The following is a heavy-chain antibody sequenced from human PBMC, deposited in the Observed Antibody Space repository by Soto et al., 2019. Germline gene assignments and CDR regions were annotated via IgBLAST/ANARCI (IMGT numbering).Heavy chain of an antibody. D-gene: IGHD6-19*01. V-gene: IGHV3-7*01. CDR2: IKQDGSEK. CDR3: ARVHTSSGWYARNSYFQH. J-gene: IGHJ1*01. CDR1: GFTFSSYW. Sequence: PGGSLRLSCVSSGFTFSSYWMSWVRQAPGKGLEWVANIKQDGSEKYYVDSVKGRFTISRDNAKNSLYLQMNSLRAEDTAVYYCARVHTSSGWYARNSYFQHCGQGTLVTVSS.